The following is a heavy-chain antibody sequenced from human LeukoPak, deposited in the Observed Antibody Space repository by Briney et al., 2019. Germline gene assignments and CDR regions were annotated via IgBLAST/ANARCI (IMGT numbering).Heavy chain of an antibody. CDR3: ARDHRDCSSSTCYFDY. CDR2: ISSSSTSI. J-gene: IGHJ4*02. CDR1: GFTFSSYS. Sequence: GGSLRLSCAASGFTFSSYSMNWVRQAPGKGLEWVSSISSSSTSIYYADSVKGRFTISRDNAQSSLYLQMNSLRVEDTAVYYCARDHRDCSSSTCYFDYWGQGTLVTVSS. V-gene: IGHV3-21*01. D-gene: IGHD2-2*01.